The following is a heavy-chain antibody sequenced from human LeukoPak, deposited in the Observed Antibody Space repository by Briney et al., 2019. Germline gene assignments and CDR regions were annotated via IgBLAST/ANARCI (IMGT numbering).Heavy chain of an antibody. Sequence: GASLRLSCAASGFTFSSYEMNWVRQAPGGGREWVLYISSVGSTIYYTDSVKGRFTISRDNAKNSLYLQTNSLRAAHTAVYYCARVRSIAAVTAWFDPWGQGTLVTVSS. CDR3: ARVRSIAAVTAWFDP. D-gene: IGHD6-13*01. CDR2: ISSVGSTI. CDR1: GFTFSSYE. J-gene: IGHJ5*02. V-gene: IGHV3-48*03.